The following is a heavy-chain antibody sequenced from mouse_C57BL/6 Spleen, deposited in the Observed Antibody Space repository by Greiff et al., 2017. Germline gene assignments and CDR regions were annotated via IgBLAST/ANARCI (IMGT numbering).Heavy chain of an antibody. V-gene: IGHV1-15*01. D-gene: IGHD1-1*01. CDR1: GYTFTDYE. CDR2: IDPETGGT. J-gene: IGHJ3*01. Sequence: VQLQQSGAELVRPGASVTLSCKASGYTFTDYEMHWVKQTPVHGLEWIGAIDPETGGTAYNQKFKGKAILTADKSSSTAYMELRSLTSEDSAVYYCTRKTTVVEDWFAYWGQGTLVTVSA. CDR3: TRKTTVVEDWFAY.